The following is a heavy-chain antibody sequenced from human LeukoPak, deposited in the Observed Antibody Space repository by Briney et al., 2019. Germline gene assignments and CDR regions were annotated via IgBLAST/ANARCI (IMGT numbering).Heavy chain of an antibody. D-gene: IGHD1-14*01. CDR1: GFTISTYA. V-gene: IGHV3-23*01. Sequence: GGSLRLSCAASGFTISTYAMGWVSQAQGKGLEWVSSIKGGGGDPFYADSVKGRFTISRDNSKNTLFLQLHSLRAEDSAVYYCAKRGHDFNPFYRWGQGTLVTVSA. J-gene: IGHJ4*02. CDR3: AKRGHDFNPFYR. CDR2: IKGGGGDP.